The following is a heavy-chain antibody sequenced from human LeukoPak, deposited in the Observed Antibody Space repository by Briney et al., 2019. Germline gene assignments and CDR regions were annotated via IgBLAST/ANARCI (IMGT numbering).Heavy chain of an antibody. CDR2: ISGSGGST. CDR1: GFTFSSYA. Sequence: GGSLRLSCAASGFTFSSYAMSWVRQAPGKGLEWVSVISGSGGSTYYADSVKGRFTISRDNSKNTLYLQMNSLRAEDTAVYYCAKDPDYGDYAFDYWGQGTLVTVSS. CDR3: AKDPDYGDYAFDY. D-gene: IGHD4-17*01. J-gene: IGHJ4*02. V-gene: IGHV3-23*01.